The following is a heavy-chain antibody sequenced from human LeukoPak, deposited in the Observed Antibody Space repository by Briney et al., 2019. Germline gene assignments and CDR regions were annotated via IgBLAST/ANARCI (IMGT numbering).Heavy chain of an antibody. J-gene: IGHJ4*02. CDR2: IKQDGSER. Sequence: PGGSLRLSCAASGFTLSIYWMSWVRQAPGKGLEWVANIKQDGSERYYVDSMKGRFTLSRDNAKNSLYLQMNSPRAEDTAVYYCARDRWSYDPQGGFDCWGQGTLVTVSS. V-gene: IGHV3-7*03. CDR1: GFTLSIYW. D-gene: IGHD3-22*01. CDR3: ARDRWSYDPQGGFDC.